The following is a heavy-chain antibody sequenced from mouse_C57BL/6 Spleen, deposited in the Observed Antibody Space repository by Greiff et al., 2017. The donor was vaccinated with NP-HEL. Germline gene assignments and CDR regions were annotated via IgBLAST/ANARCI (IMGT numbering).Heavy chain of an antibody. CDR2: INPSSGYT. CDR3: ARCVVARFDV. Sequence: QVQLQQSGAELAKPGASVKLSCKASGYTFTSYWLHWVNQRPGQGLEWIGYINPSSGYTKYNPTFTHNLTLTADKSYRTSYMQLSGLTDEVAAVYYGARCVVARFDVWGKGARVTVAS. D-gene: IGHD1-1*01. CDR1: GYTFTSYW. V-gene: IGHV1-7*01. J-gene: IGHJ1*03.